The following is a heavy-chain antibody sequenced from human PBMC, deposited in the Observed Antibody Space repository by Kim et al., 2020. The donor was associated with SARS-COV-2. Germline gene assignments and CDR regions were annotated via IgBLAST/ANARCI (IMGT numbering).Heavy chain of an antibody. CDR3: ARPRAPSYYYYGMDV. D-gene: IGHD3-10*01. J-gene: IGHJ6*02. Sequence: GGSLRLSCAASGFTFISYSMNWFRQAPGKGLEWISYISSTRGTTYYADSVKGRFTISRDNAKNSLFLQMNSLRDEDTAVYYCARPRAPSYYYYGMDVWG. V-gene: IGHV3-48*02. CDR2: ISSTRGTT. CDR1: GFTFISYS.